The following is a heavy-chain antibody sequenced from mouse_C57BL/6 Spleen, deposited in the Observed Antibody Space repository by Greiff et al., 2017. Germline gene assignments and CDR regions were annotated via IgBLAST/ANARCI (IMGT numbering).Heavy chain of an antibody. Sequence: QVHVKQSGAELVKPGASVKLSCKASGYTFTSYWMHWVKQRPGQGLEWIGMIHPNSGSTNYNEKFKSKAKLTVDKSSSTAYMQLSSLTSEDSAVYYCARDPYYYGSSYEVFDVWGTGTTVTVSS. CDR1: GYTFTSYW. CDR2: IHPNSGST. J-gene: IGHJ1*03. V-gene: IGHV1-64*01. CDR3: ARDPYYYGSSYEVFDV. D-gene: IGHD1-1*01.